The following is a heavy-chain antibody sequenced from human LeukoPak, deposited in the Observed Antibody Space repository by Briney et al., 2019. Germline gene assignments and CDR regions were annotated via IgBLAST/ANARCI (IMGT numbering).Heavy chain of an antibody. CDR1: GFTFSDHY. D-gene: IGHD2-15*01. V-gene: IGHV3-72*01. Sequence: GGSLRLSCAASGFTFSDHYMDWVRQAPGKGLEWIGRIKNRANSFTTVYAASVKGRFTISRDDSKSSLYLQINSLRIEDTAVYFCVRVGLLRPPRGRPLGPRGRGALVHVSP. J-gene: IGHJ5*02. CDR2: IKNRANSFTT. CDR3: VRVGLLRPPRGRPLGP.